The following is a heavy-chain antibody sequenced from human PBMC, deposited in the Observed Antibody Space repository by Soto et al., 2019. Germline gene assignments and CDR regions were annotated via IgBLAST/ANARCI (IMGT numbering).Heavy chain of an antibody. CDR3: ARDRGGYDSSGYAFDI. D-gene: IGHD3-22*01. V-gene: IGHV1-69*13. CDR1: GGTFSSYA. Sequence: ASVKVSCKASGGTFSSYAISWVRQAPGQGLEWMGGIIPIFGTANYAQKFQGRVTITADESTSTAYMELSSLRSEDTAVYYCARDRGGYDSSGYAFDIWGQGTMVTVSS. CDR2: IIPIFGTA. J-gene: IGHJ3*02.